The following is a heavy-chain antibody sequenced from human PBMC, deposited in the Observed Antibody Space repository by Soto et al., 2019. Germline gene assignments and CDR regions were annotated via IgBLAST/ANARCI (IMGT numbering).Heavy chain of an antibody. Sequence: EVQLVESGGGLVKPGGSLRLSCAASGFAFNNARMSWVRQAPGKGLEWVGHIRSSAERGTTDYAAPVKGRFTMSSDDLQSLLYEQMNRLKTKAAAGYFGCLFGSGSYSTDYWGQGTLVTVSS. D-gene: IGHD3-10*01. CDR3: CLFGSGSYSTDY. CDR2: IRSSAERGTT. CDR1: GFAFNNAR. J-gene: IGHJ4*02. V-gene: IGHV3-15*07.